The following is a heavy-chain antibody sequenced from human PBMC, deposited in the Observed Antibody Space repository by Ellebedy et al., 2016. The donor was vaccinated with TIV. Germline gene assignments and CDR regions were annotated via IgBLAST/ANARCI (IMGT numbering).Heavy chain of an antibody. J-gene: IGHJ4*02. Sequence: GESLKISCAASGFPFSSSSMNWVRQAPGKGLEWVSSIGSSSIYIYYADSLKGRFTISRYNAKNSLYLQMNSLRAEDTAVYYCEKDLAAGTTLRLDYWGQGTLVTVSS. CDR2: IGSSSIYI. CDR3: EKDLAAGTTLRLDY. CDR1: GFPFSSSS. D-gene: IGHD1-1*01. V-gene: IGHV3-21*04.